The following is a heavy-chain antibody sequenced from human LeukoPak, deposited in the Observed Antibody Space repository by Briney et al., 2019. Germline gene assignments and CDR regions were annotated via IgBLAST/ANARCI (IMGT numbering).Heavy chain of an antibody. V-gene: IGHV3-23*01. CDR1: GFTFSSYA. J-gene: IGHJ4*02. D-gene: IGHD3-22*01. CDR2: ISGSGGST. Sequence: GGSLRLSCAASGFTFSSYAMSWVRQAPGKGLEWVSAISGSGGSTYYADSVKGRFTISRDNSKNTLYLQMNSLRAEDTAVYYCVKFAYYYDSSGYQSWGQGTLVTVSS. CDR3: VKFAYYYDSSGYQS.